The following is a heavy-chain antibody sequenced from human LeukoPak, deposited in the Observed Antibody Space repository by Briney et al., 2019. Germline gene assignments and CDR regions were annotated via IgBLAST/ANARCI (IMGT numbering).Heavy chain of an antibody. CDR3: ARGPYSSSWYEYYFDY. CDR2: IYYSGST. Sequence: PSETLSLTCTVSGVSVSSGSYYWSWIRQPPGKGLEWIGYIYYSGSTNYNPSLKSRVTISVDTSKNQFSLKLSSVTAADTAVYYCARGPYSSSWYEYYFDYWGQGTLVTVSS. J-gene: IGHJ4*02. V-gene: IGHV4-61*01. CDR1: GVSVSSGSYY. D-gene: IGHD6-13*01.